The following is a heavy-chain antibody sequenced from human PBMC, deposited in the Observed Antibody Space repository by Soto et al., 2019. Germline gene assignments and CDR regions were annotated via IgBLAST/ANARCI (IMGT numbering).Heavy chain of an antibody. CDR3: AKSKWGAMVRGVIMRSYYYGMDV. D-gene: IGHD3-10*01. V-gene: IGHV3-30*18. J-gene: IGHJ6*02. Sequence: GGSLRLSCAASGFTFSSYGMHWVRQAPGKGLEWVAVISYDGSNKYYADSVKGRFTISRDNSKNTLYLQMNSLRAEDTAVYYCAKSKWGAMVRGVIMRSYYYGMDVWGQGTTVTVSS. CDR2: ISYDGSNK. CDR1: GFTFSSYG.